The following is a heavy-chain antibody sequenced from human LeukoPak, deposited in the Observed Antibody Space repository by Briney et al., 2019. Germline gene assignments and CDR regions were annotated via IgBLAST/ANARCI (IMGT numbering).Heavy chain of an antibody. D-gene: IGHD3-22*01. CDR2: ISGSGGST. J-gene: IGHJ4*02. CDR3: ARVGYYDSSGYFDY. CDR1: GFTFSSYA. Sequence: QPGGSLRLSCAASGFTFSSYAMSWVRQAPGKGLEWVSAISGSGGSTYYADSVKGRFTISRDNSKNTLYLQMNSLRAEDTAVYYCARVGYYDSSGYFDYWGQGTLVTVSS. V-gene: IGHV3-23*01.